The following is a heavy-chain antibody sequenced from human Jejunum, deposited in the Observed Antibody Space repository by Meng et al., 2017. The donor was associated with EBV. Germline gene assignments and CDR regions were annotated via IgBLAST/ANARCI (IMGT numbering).Heavy chain of an antibody. Sequence: QVQLVQSGSELRKPGASVKISCKTSGYTFTNYAMNWVLHAPGQGLEWMAWINTKTGNPAYAQGFTGRFVFSLDMSVTTIYLQISSLEAEDTAIYYCARAVVGSTSLDYWGQGTLVTVSS. D-gene: IGHD1-26*01. J-gene: IGHJ4*02. CDR1: GYTFTNYA. CDR2: INTKTGNP. V-gene: IGHV7-4-1*02. CDR3: ARAVVGSTSLDY.